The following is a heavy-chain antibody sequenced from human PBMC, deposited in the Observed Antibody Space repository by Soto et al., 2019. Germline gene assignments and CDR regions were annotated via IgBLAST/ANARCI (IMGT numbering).Heavy chain of an antibody. V-gene: IGHV2-5*02. CDR2: IFWDDSK. CDR3: AHAYGGRSLY. D-gene: IGHD1-26*01. CDR1: GFSLTTDRVG. Sequence: QITLKESGPPLVKPTQTLTLTCTFAGFSLTTDRVGVGWIRQPPGEALEWLAVIFWDDSKTYRPSLASRLTNTKDTSKNQVALTMTNMGPLDTATYYCAHAYGGRSLYWGQGTLVTVSS. J-gene: IGHJ4*02.